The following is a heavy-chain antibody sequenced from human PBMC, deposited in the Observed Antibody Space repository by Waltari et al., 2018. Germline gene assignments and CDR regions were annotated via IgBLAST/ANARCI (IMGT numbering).Heavy chain of an antibody. D-gene: IGHD6-19*01. J-gene: IGHJ3*01. CDR1: GYTFSEYH. CDR2: VDPEDGET. V-gene: IGHV1-69-2*01. Sequence: EVPLLQSGAELKEHGTTVRISCKVTGYTFSEYHQLWGQQAPGKGLRWMGLVDPEDGETRYADNFQGRVTISADTSTDTAFMELSSLRSEDTAVFYCATALGDSSSASRPFDFWGQGTMITVSS. CDR3: ATALGDSSSASRPFDF.